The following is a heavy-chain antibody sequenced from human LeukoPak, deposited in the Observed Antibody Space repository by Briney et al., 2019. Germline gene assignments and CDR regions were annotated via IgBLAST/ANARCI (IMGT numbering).Heavy chain of an antibody. CDR2: IRYDGSNK. J-gene: IGHJ4*02. V-gene: IGHV3-30*02. CDR3: AKVRTQGGIIPVVTDY. D-gene: IGHD4-23*01. Sequence: GGSLRLSCAASGFTFSSYGMHWVRQAPGKWLEWVAFIRYDGSNKYYADSVKGRFTISRDNSKNTLYLQMNSLRAEDTAVYYCAKVRTQGGIIPVVTDYWGQGTLVTVSS. CDR1: GFTFSSYG.